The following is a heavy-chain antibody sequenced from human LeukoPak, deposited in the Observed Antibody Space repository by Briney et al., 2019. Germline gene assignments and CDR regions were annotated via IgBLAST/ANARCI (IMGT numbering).Heavy chain of an antibody. D-gene: IGHD6-13*01. CDR1: GYTFTTYA. CDR2: INTNTGNP. Sequence: ASVKVSCKASGYTFTTYAMNWVRQAPGQGLEWMGWINTNTGNPTYAQGFTGRFVFSLDTSVSTAYLQISSLKAEDTAVYYCARDLTSSSSWYLGYWGQGTLVTVSS. CDR3: ARDLTSSSSWYLGY. V-gene: IGHV7-4-1*02. J-gene: IGHJ4*02.